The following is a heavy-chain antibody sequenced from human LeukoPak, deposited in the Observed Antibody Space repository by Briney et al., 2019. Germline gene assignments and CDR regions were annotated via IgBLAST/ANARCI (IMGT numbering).Heavy chain of an antibody. CDR3: ARDPGYNYGFDY. CDR2: IKSRTDDETT. J-gene: IGHJ4*02. CDR1: GFSFSNAW. Sequence: PGGSLRLSYAGSGFSFSNAWMSWVRQAPGKGLEWVGRIKSRTDDETTDYAEPVKGRFSISRDDSKNMLDLHMSSLKTEDTAVYYCARDPGYNYGFDYWGQGTLVTVSS. D-gene: IGHD5-18*01. V-gene: IGHV3-15*01.